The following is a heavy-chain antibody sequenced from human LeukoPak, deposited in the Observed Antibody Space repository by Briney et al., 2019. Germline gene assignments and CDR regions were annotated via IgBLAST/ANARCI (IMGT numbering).Heavy chain of an antibody. CDR2: IYTGVST. D-gene: IGHD6-6*01. V-gene: IGHV3-53*01. J-gene: IGHJ6*03. Sequence: GGSLRLSCAASGFTVSNNYMSWVRQAPGKGLEWVSVIYTGVSTYYADSVKGRFAISRDNSKNTLYLQMNSLSAEDTGVYYCARVRPHPIIDVWGKGTTVTVSS. CDR1: GFTVSNNY. CDR3: ARVRPHPIIDV.